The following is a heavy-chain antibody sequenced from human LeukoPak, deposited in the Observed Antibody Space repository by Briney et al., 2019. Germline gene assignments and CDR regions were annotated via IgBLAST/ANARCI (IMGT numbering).Heavy chain of an antibody. J-gene: IGHJ4*02. CDR3: AKNPIVNIVVVPAASHFDY. Sequence: RAGRSLRLSCAASGFTFSSYAMHWVRQAPGKGLEWVAVISYDGSNKYYADSVKGRFTISRDNSKNTLYLQMNSLRAEDTAVYYCAKNPIVNIVVVPAASHFDYWGQGTLVTVSS. CDR1: GFTFSSYA. CDR2: ISYDGSNK. D-gene: IGHD2-2*01. V-gene: IGHV3-30-3*02.